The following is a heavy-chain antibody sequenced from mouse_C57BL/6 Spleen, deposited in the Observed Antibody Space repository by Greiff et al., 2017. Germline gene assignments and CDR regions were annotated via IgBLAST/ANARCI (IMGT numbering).Heavy chain of an antibody. CDR2: ISSGSSTI. CDR1: GFTFSDYG. D-gene: IGHD2-2*01. V-gene: IGHV5-17*01. Sequence: EVMLVESGGGLVKPGGSLKLSCAASGFTFSDYGMHWVRQAPGKGLEWVAYISSGSSTIYYADTVKGRFTISRENDKNILILRMTSVRSEDTAMDYYARRGLHYAMDYWGQGTSVTVSS. J-gene: IGHJ4*01. CDR3: ARRGLHYAMDY.